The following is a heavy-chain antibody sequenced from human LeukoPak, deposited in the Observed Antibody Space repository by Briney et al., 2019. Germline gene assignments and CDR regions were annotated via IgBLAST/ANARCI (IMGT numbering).Heavy chain of an antibody. J-gene: IGHJ6*03. CDR1: GGTFSSYA. D-gene: IGHD4-11*01. CDR2: IIPIFGTA. CDR3: ARVMTTVDYYYYYMDV. Sequence: ASVKVSCKASGGTFSSYAISWVRQAPGQGLEWMGGIIPIFGTANYAQKFQGRVTITTDESTSTAYMELSSLRSEDTAVYYCARVMTTVDYYYYYMDVWGKGTTVTVSS. V-gene: IGHV1-69*05.